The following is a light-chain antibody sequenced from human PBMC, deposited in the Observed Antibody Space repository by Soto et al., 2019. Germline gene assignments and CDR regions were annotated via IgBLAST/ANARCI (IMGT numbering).Light chain of an antibody. CDR1: SSNIGGNS. CDR3: STWDDSLRGLV. Sequence: QSVLTPPPSASGAPGQGISISCSGSSSNIGGNSVSWYRQVPGTAPKLLIFSNHQRPSGVPDRFSGSKSGTSASLAISGLPSEDEADYYCSTWDDSLRGLVFGGGTKLTVL. V-gene: IGLV1-44*01. J-gene: IGLJ2*01. CDR2: SNH.